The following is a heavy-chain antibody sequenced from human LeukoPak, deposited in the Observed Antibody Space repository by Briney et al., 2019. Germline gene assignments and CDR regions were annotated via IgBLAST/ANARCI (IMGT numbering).Heavy chain of an antibody. CDR1: GGTFSSYA. D-gene: IGHD3-3*02. CDR3: ARVLPIFGVVNLFDY. J-gene: IGHJ4*02. CDR2: INPNSGGT. V-gene: IGHV1-2*02. Sequence: GASVKVSCKASGGTFSSYAISWVRQAPGQGLEWMGWINPNSGGTNYAQKFQGRVTMTRDTSISTAYMELSRLRSDDTAVYYCARVLPIFGVVNLFDYWGQGTLVTVSS.